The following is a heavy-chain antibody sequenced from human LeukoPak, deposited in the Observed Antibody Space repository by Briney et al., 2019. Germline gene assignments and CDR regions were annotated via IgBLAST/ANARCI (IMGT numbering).Heavy chain of an antibody. Sequence: GGSLRLSCVASGLSISGQWMNWVRQAPGQGLEWVANTKHDGSEEYYEDSVKGRFTISRDDGRNSVSLQMYSVRAEDTAVYYCGYTNNFYHWGQGTLVVVSS. J-gene: IGHJ4*02. CDR2: TKHDGSEE. CDR3: GYTNNFYH. V-gene: IGHV3-7*01. CDR1: GLSISGQW. D-gene: IGHD3-16*02.